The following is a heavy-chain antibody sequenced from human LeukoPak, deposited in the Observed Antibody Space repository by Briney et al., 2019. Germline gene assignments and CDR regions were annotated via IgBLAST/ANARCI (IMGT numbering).Heavy chain of an antibody. CDR1: GYTFTSYD. CDR2: MNPNSGNT. V-gene: IGHV1-8*01. J-gene: IGHJ5*02. D-gene: IGHD3-3*02. Sequence: ASVKVSCKTSGYTFTSYDINWVRQATGQGLEWIGWMNPNSGNTGYAQNFQGRVTMTRDTSITTAYLELSSLRSEDTAIYFCTRGSIAVPYNWFDPWGQGTLVTVSS. CDR3: TRGSIAVPYNWFDP.